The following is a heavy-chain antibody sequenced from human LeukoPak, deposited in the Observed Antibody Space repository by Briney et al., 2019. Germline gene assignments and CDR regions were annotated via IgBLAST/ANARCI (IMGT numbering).Heavy chain of an antibody. CDR2: LSGGGRGT. Sequence: GGSLRLSCVASGFTFNNFAMSWVRQAPGKGLEWVSTLSGGGRGTNYADSVKGRFIISRDIAKNTLYLQMNSLRAEDTGVYYCAKDHYWSIDYWGRGTLVTVSS. J-gene: IGHJ4*02. D-gene: IGHD3-3*01. CDR1: GFTFNNFA. V-gene: IGHV3-23*01. CDR3: AKDHYWSIDY.